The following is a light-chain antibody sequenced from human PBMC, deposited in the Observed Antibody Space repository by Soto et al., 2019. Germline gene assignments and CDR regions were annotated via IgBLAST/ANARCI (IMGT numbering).Light chain of an antibody. CDR2: GNS. J-gene: IGLJ1*01. Sequence: QSVLTQPPSVSGAPGQRVTISCTGSSSNIGAGYDVHWYQQLPGTAPKLLIYGNSNRPSGVPDRFSGSKSGTSASLAITGLQAEDEADYYCQSYDSSLSGRYVSGTGTKVTVL. CDR3: QSYDSSLSGRYV. CDR1: SSNIGAGYD. V-gene: IGLV1-40*01.